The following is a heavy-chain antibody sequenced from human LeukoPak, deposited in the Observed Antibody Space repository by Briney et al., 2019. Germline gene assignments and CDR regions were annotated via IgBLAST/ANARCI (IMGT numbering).Heavy chain of an antibody. V-gene: IGHV4-4*07. CDR3: ARDTPSSSWYPLDY. J-gene: IGHJ4*02. D-gene: IGHD6-13*01. CDR2: IYSSGST. Sequence: SETLSLTCTVSGGSISSYYWSWIRQPAGKGLEWIGRIYSSGSTNYNPSLMSRVTMSVDTSKNQFSLKLSSVTAAYTAVYYCARDTPSSSWYPLDYWGQGTLVTVSS. CDR1: GGSISSYY.